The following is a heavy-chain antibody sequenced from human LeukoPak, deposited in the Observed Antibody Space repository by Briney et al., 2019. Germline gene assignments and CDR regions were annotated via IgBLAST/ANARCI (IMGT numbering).Heavy chain of an antibody. CDR1: GGSFSGYY. CDR3: ARHENFGNFDY. Sequence: SETLSLTCAVYGGSFSGYYWSWIRQPPGRGLEWIGEINHSGSTNYNPSLKSRVTISVDTSKNQFSLKLSSVTAADTAVYYCARHENFGNFDYWGQGTLVTVSS. D-gene: IGHD1-7*01. V-gene: IGHV4-34*01. J-gene: IGHJ4*02. CDR2: INHSGST.